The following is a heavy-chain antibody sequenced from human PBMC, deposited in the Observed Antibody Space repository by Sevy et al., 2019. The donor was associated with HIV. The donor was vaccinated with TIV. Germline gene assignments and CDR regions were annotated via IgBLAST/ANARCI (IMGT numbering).Heavy chain of an antibody. CDR1: GYTFINYV. V-gene: IGHV1-18*01. CDR2: ISSYTGNT. D-gene: IGHD6-19*01. J-gene: IGHJ5*02. Sequence: ASVKVSCKASGYTFINYVISWVRQAPGQGLEWTGWISSYTGNTNYAQKFQGRVTMTTDTSTSTAYMELRSLRSDDTAVYYCARGFSSGSNWFDPWGQGTLVTVSS. CDR3: ARGFSSGSNWFDP.